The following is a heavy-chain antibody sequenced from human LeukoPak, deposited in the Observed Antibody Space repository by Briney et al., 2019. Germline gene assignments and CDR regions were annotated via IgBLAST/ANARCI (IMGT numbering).Heavy chain of an antibody. V-gene: IGHV3-66*01. CDR3: ARDRTGQQLISRKEYYYMDV. Sequence: AGGSLRLSCAASGFTVSSNYTSWVRQASGKGLEWVSIIYSGGSTYYADSVKGRFTISRDNSKNTLYLQMNSLRAEDTAVYYCARDRTGQQLISRKEYYYMDVWGKGTTVTISS. J-gene: IGHJ6*03. CDR1: GFTVSSNY. D-gene: IGHD4-11*01. CDR2: IYSGGST.